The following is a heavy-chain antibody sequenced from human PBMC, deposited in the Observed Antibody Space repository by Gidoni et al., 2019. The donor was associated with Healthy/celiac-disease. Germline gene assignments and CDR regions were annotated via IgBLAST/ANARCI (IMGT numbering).Heavy chain of an antibody. Sequence: QVQLVDSGGGVVQPGRSLRLSCAASGFTFSSYGMHWVRQAPGKGPEWVAVIWYDGSNKYYADSVKGRFTISRDNSKNTLYLQMNSLRAEDTAVYYCARDRSSSSLYYYYYYGMDVWGQGTTVTVSS. V-gene: IGHV3-33*01. D-gene: IGHD6-6*01. CDR1: GFTFSSYG. J-gene: IGHJ6*02. CDR3: ARDRSSSSLYYYYYYGMDV. CDR2: IWYDGSNK.